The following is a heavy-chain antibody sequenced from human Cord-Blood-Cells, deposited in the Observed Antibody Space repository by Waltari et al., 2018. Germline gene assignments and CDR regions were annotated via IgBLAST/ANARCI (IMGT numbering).Heavy chain of an antibody. Sequence: QVQLVQSGAEVKKPGASVKVSCKVSGYTLTELSMHWVRQAPGKGLEWMGGFDPEDGETIDAQKFQGRGTLTEDTSTDTAYMELSSLRSEDTAVYYCALMGRYCSSTSCYHNWFDPWGQGTLVTVSS. J-gene: IGHJ5*02. CDR2: FDPEDGET. CDR1: GYTLTELS. CDR3: ALMGRYCSSTSCYHNWFDP. V-gene: IGHV1-24*01. D-gene: IGHD2-2*01.